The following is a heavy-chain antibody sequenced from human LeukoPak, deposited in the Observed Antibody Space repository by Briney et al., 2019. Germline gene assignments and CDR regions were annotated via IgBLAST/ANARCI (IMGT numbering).Heavy chain of an antibody. CDR2: ISSSSSYI. J-gene: IGHJ4*02. D-gene: IGHD3-9*01. CDR3: ARERTIFSNSYIDY. V-gene: IGHV3-21*01. CDR1: GFTFSSDN. Sequence: GGSLRLSCAASGFTFSSDNMNWVRQAPGKGLEWVSSISSSSSYIYYVDSVKGRFTISRDNAKNSLYLQMNSLRAEDTAVYYCARERTIFSNSYIDYWGQGTLVTVSS.